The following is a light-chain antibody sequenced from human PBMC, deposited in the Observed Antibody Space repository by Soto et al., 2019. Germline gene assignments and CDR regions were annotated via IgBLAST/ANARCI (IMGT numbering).Light chain of an antibody. Sequence: DIQITQSPPSLSSSLLDIVIITCRASQGISSYLAWYQQKRGKAPKLLIYGASSLQSGVPSRFSGSGSGTEFTLTISSLQTDDFATYYCQQYNSYWTFGQGTKVDIK. CDR1: QGISSY. CDR3: QQYNSYWT. J-gene: IGKJ1*01. V-gene: IGKV1-9*01. CDR2: GAS.